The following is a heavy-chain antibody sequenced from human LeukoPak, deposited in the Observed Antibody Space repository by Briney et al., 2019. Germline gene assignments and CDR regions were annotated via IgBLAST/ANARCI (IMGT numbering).Heavy chain of an antibody. CDR1: GFTFSSYA. Sequence: GGSLRPSCAASGFTFSSYAMHWVRQAPGKGLEWVANINQDGSEKYYVDSVKGRFTISRDNAKNSLFLQMNSLRAEDTAVYYCARDYSSSSGIDYWGQGTLVTVSS. D-gene: IGHD6-6*01. V-gene: IGHV3-7*01. CDR2: INQDGSEK. CDR3: ARDYSSSSGIDY. J-gene: IGHJ4*02.